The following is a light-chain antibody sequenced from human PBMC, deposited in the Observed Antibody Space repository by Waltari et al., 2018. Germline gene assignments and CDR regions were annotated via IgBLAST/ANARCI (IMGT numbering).Light chain of an antibody. Sequence: EIVLTQSPGTLSLSPGERANLSCRASQSVSRYLAWYQQKPGQAPRLLIYGASSRATGIPDRFSVSGSGTDFSLTISRLEPEDFAVYYCQHYVRLPVSFGQGTKLEIK. CDR2: GAS. V-gene: IGKV3-20*01. CDR1: QSVSRY. J-gene: IGKJ1*01. CDR3: QHYVRLPVS.